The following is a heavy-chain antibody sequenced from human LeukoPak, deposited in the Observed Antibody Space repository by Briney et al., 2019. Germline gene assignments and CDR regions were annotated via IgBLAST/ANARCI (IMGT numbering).Heavy chain of an antibody. Sequence: GAPGNVSCQPSGYTFPRYQLNCGRGATGPRGRRGGGMNPNSGNPGYAQKFQGRVTMTRNTSISPAYMELSSLRSEDTAMYYCASDEITGGFGAFDIWGQGTMVTVSS. CDR2: MNPNSGNP. V-gene: IGHV1-8*01. J-gene: IGHJ3*02. D-gene: IGHD7-27*01. CDR3: ASDEITGGFGAFDI. CDR1: GYTFPRYQ.